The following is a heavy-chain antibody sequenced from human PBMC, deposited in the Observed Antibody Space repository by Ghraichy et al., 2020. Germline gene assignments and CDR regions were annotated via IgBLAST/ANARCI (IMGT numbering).Heavy chain of an antibody. D-gene: IGHD2-2*01. Sequence: SETLSLTCAVSGGSISSGGYSWSWIRQPPGKGLEWIGYIYHSGSTYYNPSLKSRVTISVDRSKNQFSLKLSSVTAADTAVYYCARGIVVVPAAMFWFDPWGQGTLVTVSS. CDR2: IYHSGST. CDR3: ARGIVVVPAAMFWFDP. J-gene: IGHJ5*02. V-gene: IGHV4-30-2*01. CDR1: GGSISSGGYS.